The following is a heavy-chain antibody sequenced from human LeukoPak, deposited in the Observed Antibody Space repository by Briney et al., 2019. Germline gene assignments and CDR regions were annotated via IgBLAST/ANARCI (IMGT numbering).Heavy chain of an antibody. CDR3: ARFEMLDTAMAKGLDY. J-gene: IGHJ4*02. CDR2: IYSGGST. Sequence: GGSLRLSCAASGFTVSSNYMSWVRQAPGKGLEWVSVIYSGGSTYYADSVKGRFTISRDNSKNTLYLQMNSLRAEDTAVYYCARFEMLDTAMAKGLDYWGQGTLVTVSS. V-gene: IGHV3-66*01. D-gene: IGHD5-18*01. CDR1: GFTVSSNY.